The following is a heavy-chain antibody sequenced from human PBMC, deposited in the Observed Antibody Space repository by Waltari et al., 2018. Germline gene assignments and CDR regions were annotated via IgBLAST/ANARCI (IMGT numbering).Heavy chain of an antibody. CDR3: ARGGSSWYGWFDP. CDR2: IKQDGSEK. D-gene: IGHD6-13*01. J-gene: IGHJ5*02. V-gene: IGHV3-7*01. Sequence: EVQLVESGGGLVQPGGSLRLSCAASGFTFSSYWMSWVRQAPGKGLGWVANIKQDGSEKYYVDSVKGRFTISRDNAKNSLYLQMNSLRAEDTAVYYCARGGSSWYGWFDPWGQGTLVTVSS. CDR1: GFTFSSYW.